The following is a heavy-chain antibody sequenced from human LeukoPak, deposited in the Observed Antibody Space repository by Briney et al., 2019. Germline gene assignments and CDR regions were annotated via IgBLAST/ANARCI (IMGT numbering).Heavy chain of an antibody. D-gene: IGHD2-15*01. V-gene: IGHV4-34*01. J-gene: IGHJ4*02. CDR2: INHSGST. Sequence: PSETLSLTCAVYGGSFSGYYWSWIRQPPGKGLEWIGEINHSGSTNYNPSLKSRVTISVDTSKNQFSLKLSSVTAADTAVYYCARDGSYVVDYWGQGTLVTVSS. CDR3: ARDGSYVVDY. CDR1: GGSFSGYY.